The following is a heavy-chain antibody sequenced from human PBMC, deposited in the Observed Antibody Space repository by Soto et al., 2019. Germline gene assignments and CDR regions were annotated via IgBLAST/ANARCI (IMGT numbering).Heavy chain of an antibody. J-gene: IGHJ4*02. CDR1: GYTLTELS. CDR2: FDPEDGET. V-gene: IGHV1-24*01. D-gene: IGHD6-13*01. CDR3: ATFISYRGHSSSWFYFDY. Sequence: ASVKVSCKVSGYTLTELSMHWVRQAPGKGLEWMGGFDPEDGETIYAQKFQGRVTMTEDTSTDTAYMELSSLRSEDTAVYYCATFISYRGHSSSWFYFDYWGQGTLVTVS.